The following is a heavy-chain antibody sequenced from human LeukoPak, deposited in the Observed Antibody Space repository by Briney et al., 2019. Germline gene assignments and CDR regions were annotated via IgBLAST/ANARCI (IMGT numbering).Heavy chain of an antibody. CDR2: ISSSSSYI. V-gene: IGHV3-21*04. J-gene: IGHJ3*02. Sequence: GGSLRLSCAASGFTFSSYSMNWVRQAPGKGLEWVSSISSSSSYIYYADSVKGRFTISRDNSKNTLYLQMNSLRAEDTAVYYCAKDSSSWYDAFDIWGQGTMVTVSS. CDR1: GFTFSSYS. D-gene: IGHD6-13*01. CDR3: AKDSSSWYDAFDI.